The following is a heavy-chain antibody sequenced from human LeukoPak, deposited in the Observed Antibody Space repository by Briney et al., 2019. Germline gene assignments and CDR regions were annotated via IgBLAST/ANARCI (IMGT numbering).Heavy chain of an antibody. CDR1: GFTFSSYS. V-gene: IGHV3-21*01. CDR2: IGSSSSYI. J-gene: IGHJ4*02. D-gene: IGHD3-22*01. CDR3: ASLNYYDSSGYYPGWGFDY. Sequence: GGSLRLSCAASGFTFSSYSMNWVRQAPGKGLEWVSSIGSSSSYIYYADSVKGRFTISRDNAKNSLYLQMNSLRAEDTAVYYCASLNYYDSSGYYPGWGFDYWGQGTLVTVSS.